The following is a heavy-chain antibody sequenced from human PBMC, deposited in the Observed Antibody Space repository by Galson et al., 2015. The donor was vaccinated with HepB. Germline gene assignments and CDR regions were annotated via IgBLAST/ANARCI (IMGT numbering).Heavy chain of an antibody. D-gene: IGHD4-17*01. V-gene: IGHV3-30-3*01. CDR3: ARRTSGDYETFDY. CDR1: GFTFRSYA. CDR2: ISHDGGNE. J-gene: IGHJ4*02. Sequence: SLRLSCAASGFTFRSYAMHWVRQAPGKGLEWAAVISHDGGNEYYADSVKGRVTFTRDTSASTAYMELSSLRSEDTAVYYCARRTSGDYETFDYWGQGTLVTVSS.